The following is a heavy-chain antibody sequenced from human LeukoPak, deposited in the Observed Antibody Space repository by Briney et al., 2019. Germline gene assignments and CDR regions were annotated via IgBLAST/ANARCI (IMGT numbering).Heavy chain of an antibody. CDR2: VYHSGTT. CDR1: GYSISSDYY. Sequence: SETLSLTCTVSGYSISSDYYWGWIRQTPGKGLEWIGSVYHSGTTYHNPSLKSRVTMSVDTSKNQFSLKLSSVTAADTAVYYCARHVRWLAGTYYYYMDVWGKGTTITISS. V-gene: IGHV4-38-2*02. CDR3: ARHVRWLAGTYYYYMDV. D-gene: IGHD5-24*01. J-gene: IGHJ6*03.